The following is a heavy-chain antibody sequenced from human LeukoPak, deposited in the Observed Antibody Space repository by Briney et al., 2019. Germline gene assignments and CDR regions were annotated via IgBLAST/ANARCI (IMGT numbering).Heavy chain of an antibody. CDR3: ARDLFPQYCSGGSCYSSSGYYFDY. CDR2: IIPIFGTA. CDR1: GGTFSSYA. D-gene: IGHD2-15*01. V-gene: IGHV1-69*05. J-gene: IGHJ4*02. Sequence: ASVKVSCKASGGTFSSYAISWVRQAPGQGLEWMGRIIPIFGTANYAQKFQGRVTITTDESTSTAYMELSSLRSEDTAVYYCARDLFPQYCSGGSCYSSSGYYFDYWGQGTLVTVSP.